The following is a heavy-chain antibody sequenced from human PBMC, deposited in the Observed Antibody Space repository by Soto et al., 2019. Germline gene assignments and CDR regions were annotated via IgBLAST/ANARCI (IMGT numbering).Heavy chain of an antibody. V-gene: IGHV3-30*18. D-gene: IGHD6-19*01. CDR1: GFTFSDYA. Sequence: VQLVESGGGVVQPGRSLRLSCAASGFTFSDYAMHWVRQAPGKGLEWVAVVSHDGRNTHYADSVKGRFTISRDSSKTTYSLEMTSLRTEDTAGYYCAKGGRQWLVTSDFNYWGQGALDTVSS. CDR2: VSHDGRNT. J-gene: IGHJ4*02. CDR3: AKGGRQWLVTSDFNY.